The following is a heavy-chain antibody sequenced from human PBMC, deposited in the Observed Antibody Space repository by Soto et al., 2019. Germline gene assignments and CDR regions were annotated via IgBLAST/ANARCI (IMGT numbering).Heavy chain of an antibody. CDR2: IIPVLGTT. Sequence: QVQLVQSGAEVKKPGSSVKVSCRASGDTFSSYTVNWVRQAPGRGLEWLGRIIPVLGTTDYAQKFKGRVTITADKSTNXXYXXLSSLRSEDRAVYYCARRRYCGYDCYHKHYYGMDVWGQGTTVTVAS. CDR1: GDTFSSYT. J-gene: IGHJ6*02. D-gene: IGHD2-21*02. CDR3: ARRRYCGYDCYHKHYYGMDV. V-gene: IGHV1-69*08.